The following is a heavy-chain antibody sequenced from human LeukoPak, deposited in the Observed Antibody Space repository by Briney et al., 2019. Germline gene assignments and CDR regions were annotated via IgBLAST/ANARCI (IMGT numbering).Heavy chain of an antibody. CDR1: GGSISSYY. Sequence: PETLSLTCTVSGGSISSYYWSWIRQPPGKGLEWSGYIYYSGSTNYNPSLQSRVTISVDTSKNQFSLQLSSVTAADTAMYYCARQRDYYDTLGFDPWGQGTLVTVSS. V-gene: IGHV4-59*08. D-gene: IGHD3-22*01. J-gene: IGHJ5*02. CDR3: ARQRDYYDTLGFDP. CDR2: IYYSGST.